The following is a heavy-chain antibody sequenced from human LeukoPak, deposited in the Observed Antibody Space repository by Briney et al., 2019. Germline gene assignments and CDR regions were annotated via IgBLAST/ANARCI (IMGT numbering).Heavy chain of an antibody. D-gene: IGHD6-19*01. CDR2: ISGSGGST. J-gene: IGHJ4*02. V-gene: IGHV3-23*01. Sequence: GGSLRLSCAASGFTFSSYAMSWVRQAPGKGLEWVSAISGSGGSTYYADSVKGRFTISRDNSKNTLYLQMNSLRAEDTAVYYCAKNLEPVAGIRSPYDYWGQGTLVTVSS. CDR1: GFTFSSYA. CDR3: AKNLEPVAGIRSPYDY.